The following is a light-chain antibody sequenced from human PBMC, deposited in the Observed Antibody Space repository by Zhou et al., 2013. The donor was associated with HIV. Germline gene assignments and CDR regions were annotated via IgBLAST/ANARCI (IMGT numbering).Light chain of an antibody. V-gene: IGKV3-11*01. CDR3: QQFNNWPPI. CDR1: EYVTRY. CDR2: ATS. Sequence: EIVLTQSPATLSLSPGERATLSCRASEYVTRYLAWYQQKPGQAPRLLIYATSNRATDIPPRFSGSGSGTEFTLTISSLQSEDFAVYYCQQFNNWPPIFGQGTKLEIK. J-gene: IGKJ2*01.